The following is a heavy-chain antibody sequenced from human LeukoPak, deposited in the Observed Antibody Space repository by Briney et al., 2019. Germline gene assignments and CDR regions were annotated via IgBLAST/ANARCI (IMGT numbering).Heavy chain of an antibody. D-gene: IGHD4-17*01. Sequence: PARSLRLSCAASGFTFSSYAMHWDRQAPGKGLEWVAVISYDGSNKYYADSVKGRFTISRDNSKNTLYLQMNSLRAEDTAVYYCARRRGVTSPHYFDYWGQGTLVTVSS. CDR3: ARRRGVTSPHYFDY. CDR2: ISYDGSNK. J-gene: IGHJ4*02. V-gene: IGHV3-30-3*01. CDR1: GFTFSSYA.